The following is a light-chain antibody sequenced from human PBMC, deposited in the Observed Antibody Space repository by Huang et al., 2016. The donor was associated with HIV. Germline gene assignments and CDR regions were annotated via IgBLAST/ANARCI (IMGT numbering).Light chain of an antibody. CDR2: WAS. V-gene: IGKV4-1*01. CDR1: QSVLYSSNNRHY. CDR3: QQYYNTPWT. J-gene: IGKJ1*01. Sequence: DIVMTQSPDSLAVSLGVRATINCKSSQSVLYSSNNRHYVAWYQQKPGKPPKMLINWASTREAGVPDRFSGSGSGTDFPLTISSLQAEDVAVYYCQQYYNTPWTFGQGTKVEIK.